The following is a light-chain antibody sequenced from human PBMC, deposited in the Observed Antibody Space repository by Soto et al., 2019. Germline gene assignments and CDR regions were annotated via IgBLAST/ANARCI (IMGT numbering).Light chain of an antibody. J-gene: IGLJ3*02. CDR3: QTWGTGIRV. Sequence: QLVLTQSPSASASLGASVKLTCTLSSGHSRYAIAWHQQQPEKGPRYLMKVNSDGSHNKGDGIPDRFSGSSSGAERDLTISGLQSEDGADYYGQTWGTGIRVFGGGTKLTVL. CDR1: SGHSRYA. V-gene: IGLV4-69*01. CDR2: VNSDGSH.